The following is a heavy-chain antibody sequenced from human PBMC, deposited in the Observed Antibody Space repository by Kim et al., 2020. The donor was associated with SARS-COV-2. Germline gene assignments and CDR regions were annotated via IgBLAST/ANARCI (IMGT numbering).Heavy chain of an antibody. CDR1: GFTFGGSA. V-gene: IGHV3-30-3*01. Sequence: GGSLRLSCAASGFTFGGSAMNWVRQAPGKGLEWVAVISYDGSNKDYADSVKGRFTISRDNSKTTLYLQMNSLRVEDTAVYYCARGNDYEWVSLAYYYKGMDVWREGPTVSVSS. J-gene: IGHJ6*04. CDR3: ARGNDYEWVSLAYYYKGMDV. D-gene: IGHD3-22*01. CDR2: ISYDGSNK.